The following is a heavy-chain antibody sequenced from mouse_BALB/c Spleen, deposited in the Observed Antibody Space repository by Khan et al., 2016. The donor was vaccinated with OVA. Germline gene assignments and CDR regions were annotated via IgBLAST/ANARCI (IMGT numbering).Heavy chain of an antibody. CDR3: TREVVDGSSFAY. J-gene: IGHJ3*01. CDR2: VYPSDSYT. D-gene: IGHD1-1*02. V-gene: IGHV1-69*02. Sequence: QVQLQQSGAELVRPGASVKLSCKASGYTFTNYWINWVKQRPGQGLEWIGNVYPSDSYTNYNQKFKDKATLTVDKSSSKAYMQRSSPKSDDSAVYYWTREVVDGSSFAYWGQGTLVTVSA. CDR1: GYTFTNYW.